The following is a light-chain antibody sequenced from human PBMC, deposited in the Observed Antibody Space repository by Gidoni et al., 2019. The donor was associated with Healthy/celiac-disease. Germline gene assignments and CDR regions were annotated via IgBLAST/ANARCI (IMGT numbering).Light chain of an antibody. J-gene: IGKJ1*01. CDR3: QQYYSTPRT. Sequence: DIVMTQSPDSLAVSLGERATINCKSSQSVLYSSNNKNYLAWYQQKPGQPPKLLIYWASTRESGVPDRFSGSGSGTDFTLTISILQAEDVAVYYCQQYYSTPRTFXXXTKVEIK. V-gene: IGKV4-1*01. CDR1: QSVLYSSNNKNY. CDR2: WAS.